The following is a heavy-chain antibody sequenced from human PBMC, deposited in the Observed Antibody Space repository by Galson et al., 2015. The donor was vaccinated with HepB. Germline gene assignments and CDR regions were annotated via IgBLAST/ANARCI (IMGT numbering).Heavy chain of an antibody. CDR2: ISVYYGNT. D-gene: IGHD1-14*01. CDR1: GYTFTSYG. Sequence: SVKVSCKASGYTFTSYGISWVRQAPGQGLEWMGWISVYYGNTNYAEKFQDRVTMTTDTSTTTAYMELRSLRSDDTAVYYCARDRIIGAASPTKIDYWGQGTLVTVSS. CDR3: ARDRIIGAASPTKIDY. V-gene: IGHV1-18*01. J-gene: IGHJ4*02.